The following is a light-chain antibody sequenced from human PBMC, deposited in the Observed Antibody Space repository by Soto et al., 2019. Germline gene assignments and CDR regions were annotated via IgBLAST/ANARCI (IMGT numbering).Light chain of an antibody. CDR3: SSYAGSNTDVV. CDR1: SSDVGGYDY. CDR2: EVT. V-gene: IGLV2-8*01. J-gene: IGLJ2*01. Sequence: QPVLTQPPSASGSPGQSVTISCTGTSSDVGGYDYVSWYQQHPGKAPKLMIYEVTKRASGVPDRFSGSKSGNTASLTVSGLQAEDEADYYCSSYAGSNTDVVFVRGTKVTVL.